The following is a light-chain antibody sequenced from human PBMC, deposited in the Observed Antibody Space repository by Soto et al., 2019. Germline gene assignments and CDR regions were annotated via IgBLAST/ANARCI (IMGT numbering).Light chain of an antibody. Sequence: DLQMTQSPSTLSASVGDRVTITCRASQSISSWLAWYQQKPGKAPKLLIYDASSLESGVPSRFSGSGSGTEFTLTISSLQPDDFATYYCQQYNRYQWTFGQGTKVEIK. CDR3: QQYNRYQWT. J-gene: IGKJ1*01. V-gene: IGKV1-5*01. CDR1: QSISSW. CDR2: DAS.